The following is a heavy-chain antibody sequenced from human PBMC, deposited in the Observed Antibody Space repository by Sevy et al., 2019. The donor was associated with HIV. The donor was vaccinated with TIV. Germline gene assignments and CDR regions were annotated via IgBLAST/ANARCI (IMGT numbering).Heavy chain of an antibody. CDR1: GFTFSSYE. J-gene: IGHJ5*02. CDR2: ISSSGTTI. Sequence: GGSLRLSCEASGFTFSSYEMNWVRQAPRKGLEWVSYISSSGTTIKYADSVKGRFTISRDNAKNSLYMQMNSLRAEDTAVYYCARVDANYDKGFDPWGQGTLVTVSS. D-gene: IGHD3-22*01. CDR3: ARVDANYDKGFDP. V-gene: IGHV3-48*03.